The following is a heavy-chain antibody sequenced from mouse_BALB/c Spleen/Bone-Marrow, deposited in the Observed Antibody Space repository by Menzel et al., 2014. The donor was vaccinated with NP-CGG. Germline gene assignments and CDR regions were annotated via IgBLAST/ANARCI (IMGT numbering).Heavy chain of an antibody. J-gene: IGHJ4*01. D-gene: IGHD3-3*01. CDR2: INPDSRTI. CDR1: GFDFSRYW. V-gene: IGHV4-1*02. Sequence: EVMLVESGGGLVQPGGSPKLSCAASGFDFSRYWMSWVRQAPGKGLEWIGEINPDSRTINSTPSLKDKFIISRDNGKNTLYLQMRKVRSEDTALYYCARRDYYYGMDYWGQGTSVTVSS. CDR3: ARRDYYYGMDY.